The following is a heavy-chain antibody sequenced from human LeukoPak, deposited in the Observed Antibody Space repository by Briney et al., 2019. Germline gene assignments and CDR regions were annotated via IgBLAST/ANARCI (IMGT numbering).Heavy chain of an antibody. D-gene: IGHD3-22*01. CDR2: IIPILAIT. Sequence: GASVKVSFKASGGTFSSYAISWVRQASGHGLEWIGRIIPILAITHYAQRFEGRVTITRDTSASTAYMELSSLRSEDTAVYYCARAYNYYDSSGYYLGYYFDYWGQGTLVTVSS. J-gene: IGHJ4*02. CDR1: GGTFSSYA. V-gene: IGHV1-69*04. CDR3: ARAYNYYDSSGYYLGYYFDY.